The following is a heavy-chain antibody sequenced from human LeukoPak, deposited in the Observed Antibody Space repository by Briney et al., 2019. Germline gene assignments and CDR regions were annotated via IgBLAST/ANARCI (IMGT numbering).Heavy chain of an antibody. Sequence: GGSLRLSCAASGFTFSSYAMSWVRQAPGKGLEWVSYISSSSSTIYYADSVKGRFTISRDNAKNSLYLQMNSLRAEDTAVYYCASHPPATNYYYYYMDVWGKGTTVTVSS. CDR1: GFTFSSYA. J-gene: IGHJ6*03. CDR2: ISSSSSTI. CDR3: ASHPPATNYYYYYMDV. V-gene: IGHV3-48*01.